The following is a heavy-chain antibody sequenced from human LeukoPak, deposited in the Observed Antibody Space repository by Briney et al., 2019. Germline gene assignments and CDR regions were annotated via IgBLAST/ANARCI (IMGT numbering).Heavy chain of an antibody. J-gene: IGHJ4*02. D-gene: IGHD3-10*01. CDR2: ISSSSSFR. V-gene: IGHV3-48*01. CDR3: RGVRGGTEADY. Sequence: GGSLRLSCAASGFTFSNYSMNWVRQAPGKGLEWVSYISSSSSFRYYADSVKGRFTISRDNAKNSLYLQMNSLRAEDTAVYYCRGVRGGTEADYWGQGTLVIVSS. CDR1: GFTFSNYS.